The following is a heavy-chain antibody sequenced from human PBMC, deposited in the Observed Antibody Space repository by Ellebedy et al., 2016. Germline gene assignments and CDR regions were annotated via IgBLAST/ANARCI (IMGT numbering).Heavy chain of an antibody. CDR3: ARRTSGGIDS. J-gene: IGHJ4*02. CDR1: GGSFSGYY. Sequence: SETLSLXXAVYGGSFSGYYWSWIRQPPGKGLEWIGEISHTGSPNYNPSFKSRVVMSVDTSKNQFSLKLTSVTAADTAAYYCARRTSGGIDSWGQGMLVTVSS. D-gene: IGHD3/OR15-3a*01. V-gene: IGHV4-34*01. CDR2: ISHTGSP.